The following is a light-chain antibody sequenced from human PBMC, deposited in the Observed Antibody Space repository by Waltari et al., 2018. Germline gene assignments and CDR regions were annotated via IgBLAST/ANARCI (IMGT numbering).Light chain of an antibody. J-gene: IGKJ1*01. CDR1: QGISNW. Sequence: DIHLTQSPSSASASVGARLTLTCRASQGISNWLAWYQQKPGKAPKFLIYAASSLQSGVPSRFSGSGSGTDFTLTISSLQPEDFATYYCQQANSLPWTFGQGTKVVIK. V-gene: IGKV1-12*01. CDR3: QQANSLPWT. CDR2: AAS.